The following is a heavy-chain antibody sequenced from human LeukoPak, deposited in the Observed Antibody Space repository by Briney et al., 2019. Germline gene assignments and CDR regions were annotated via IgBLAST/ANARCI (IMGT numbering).Heavy chain of an antibody. D-gene: IGHD1-26*01. CDR1: GFTFSSYA. CDR3: ARDREGTFDY. V-gene: IGHV3-30-3*01. Sequence: GGSLRLSCAASGFTFSSYAMHWVRQAPGKGLEWVAVISYDGSNKYYADSVKGRFTISRDNSKNTLYPQMNSLRAEDTAVYYCARDREGTFDYWGQGTLVTVSS. CDR2: ISYDGSNK. J-gene: IGHJ4*02.